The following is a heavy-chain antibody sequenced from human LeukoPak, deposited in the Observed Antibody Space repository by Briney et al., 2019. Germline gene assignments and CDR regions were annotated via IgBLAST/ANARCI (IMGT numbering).Heavy chain of an antibody. V-gene: IGHV4-34*01. CDR3: ARVSSEGLQLMGLVPAAQPWFDP. J-gene: IGHJ5*02. CDR1: GGSFSGYY. Sequence: PSETLSLTCAVYGGSFSGYYWSWFRQPPGKGLEWIGEINHSGSTNYNPSLKSRVTISVDTSKNQFSLKLSSVTAADTAVYCCARVSSEGLQLMGLVPAAQPWFDPWGQGTLVTVSS. D-gene: IGHD2-2*01. CDR2: INHSGST.